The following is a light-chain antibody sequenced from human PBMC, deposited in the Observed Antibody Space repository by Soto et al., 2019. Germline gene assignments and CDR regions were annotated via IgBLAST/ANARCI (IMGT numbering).Light chain of an antibody. V-gene: IGKV1-39*01. CDR3: QQSYGPPIT. J-gene: IGKJ5*01. CDR2: LAS. CDR1: QTISNY. Sequence: DIQMTQDPSSLSAFVGDRVTITCRASQTISNYLNWYQQRPGKAPKLLIYLASSLQSGVPSRFGGSGSGTDFTLTSSSLQPEDSATYYCQQSYGPPITFGQGTRLEIK.